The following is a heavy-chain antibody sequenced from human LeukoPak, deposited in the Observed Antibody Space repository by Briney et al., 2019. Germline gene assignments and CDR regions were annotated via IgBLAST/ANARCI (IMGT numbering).Heavy chain of an antibody. V-gene: IGHV3-23*01. CDR2: ISGSGGST. Sequence: GGSLRLSCAASGFTFSSYAMSWVRQAPGKGLEWVSAISGSGGSTYYADSVKGRFTISRDNSKKTLYLQMNRPRDEDTAVYYCAKDAVGGTAYYFDCWGQGTLVSVSS. CDR1: GFTFSSYA. D-gene: IGHD1-26*01. J-gene: IGHJ4*02. CDR3: AKDAVGGTAYYFDC.